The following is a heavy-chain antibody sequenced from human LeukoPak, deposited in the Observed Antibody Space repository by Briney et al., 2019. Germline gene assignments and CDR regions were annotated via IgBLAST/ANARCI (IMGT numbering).Heavy chain of an antibody. Sequence: ASVKVSCKASGYTFTGYYMHWVRQAPGQGLEWMGWINPNSGGTNYAKKFQGRVTMTRDTSISTAYMELSRLRSDDTAVYYCARDLGYSYGYYYYYGMDVWGQGITVTVSS. D-gene: IGHD5-18*01. V-gene: IGHV1-2*02. J-gene: IGHJ6*02. CDR1: GYTFTGYY. CDR2: INPNSGGT. CDR3: ARDLGYSYGYYYYYGMDV.